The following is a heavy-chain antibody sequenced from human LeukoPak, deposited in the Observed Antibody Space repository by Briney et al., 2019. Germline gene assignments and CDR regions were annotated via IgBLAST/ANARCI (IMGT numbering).Heavy chain of an antibody. D-gene: IGHD6-13*01. Sequence: GGSLRLSCAASGFTFSSYSMNWVRQAPGKGLEWVSVIYSGGSTYYADSVKGRFTISRDNSKNTLYLQMNSLRAEDTAVYYCARDLEGIAAAGTDYWGQGTLVTVSS. CDR1: GFTFSSYS. CDR2: IYSGGST. V-gene: IGHV3-53*01. CDR3: ARDLEGIAAAGTDY. J-gene: IGHJ4*02.